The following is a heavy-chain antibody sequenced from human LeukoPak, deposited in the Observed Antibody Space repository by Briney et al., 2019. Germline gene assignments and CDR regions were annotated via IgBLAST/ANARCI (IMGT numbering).Heavy chain of an antibody. D-gene: IGHD3-10*01. Sequence: GASVKVSCKTSGYAFTTYGLSWVRQAPGQGLEWMGWINTDYQNAENAEQFQGRVTLTADTSTSTAYMELRSLRSDDTAVYYCARDLRPYYYGSGSYNLFDPWGQGTLVTVSS. J-gene: IGHJ5*02. V-gene: IGHV1-18*04. CDR1: GYAFTTYG. CDR2: INTDYQNA. CDR3: ARDLRPYYYGSGSYNLFDP.